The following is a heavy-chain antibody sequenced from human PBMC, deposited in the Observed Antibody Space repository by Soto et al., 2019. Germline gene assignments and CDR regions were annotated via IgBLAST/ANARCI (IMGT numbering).Heavy chain of an antibody. CDR1: GYTFSSSG. D-gene: IGHD6-13*01. V-gene: IGHV1-3*01. CDR2: INAGNGNT. J-gene: IGHJ4*02. Sequence: ASVKVSCKASGYTFSSSGISWVRQAPGQGLEWMGWINAGNGNTKYSQKFQGRVTITRDTSASTAYMELSSLRSEDTAVYYCARGIAPYYFDYWGQGTLVTVSS. CDR3: ARGIAPYYFDY.